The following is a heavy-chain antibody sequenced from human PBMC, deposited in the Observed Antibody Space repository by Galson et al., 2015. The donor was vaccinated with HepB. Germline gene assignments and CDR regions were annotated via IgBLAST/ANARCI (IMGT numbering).Heavy chain of an antibody. V-gene: IGHV3-21*01. CDR3: ARDLGVGASVEYFDY. J-gene: IGHJ4*02. CDR1: GFTFSSYS. CDR2: ISSSSSYI. D-gene: IGHD1-26*01. Sequence: SLRLSCAASGFTFSSYSMNWVRQAPGKGLEWVSSISSSSSYIYYADSVKGRFTISRDNAKNSLYLQMNSLRAEDTAVYYCARDLGVGASVEYFDYWGQGTLVTVSS.